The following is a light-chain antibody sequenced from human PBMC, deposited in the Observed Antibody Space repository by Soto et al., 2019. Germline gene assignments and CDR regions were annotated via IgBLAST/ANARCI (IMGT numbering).Light chain of an antibody. CDR3: QQYNSSWLT. J-gene: IGKJ4*01. V-gene: IGKV1-5*03. Sequence: DIQMTQSPSTLAASVGDRVTITCRASQSVSPWLAWYQQKPGKAPKLLIYKTSRLQSGVPSRFSGSGSGTDFILNISSLQPDDFATYYCQQYNSSWLTFGGGTKVDIK. CDR2: KTS. CDR1: QSVSPW.